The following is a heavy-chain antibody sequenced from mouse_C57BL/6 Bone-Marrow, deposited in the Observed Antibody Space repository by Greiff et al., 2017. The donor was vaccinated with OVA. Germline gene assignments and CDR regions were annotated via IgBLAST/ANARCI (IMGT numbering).Heavy chain of an antibody. D-gene: IGHD2-3*01. J-gene: IGHJ2*01. Sequence: DVMLVESGGGLVQSGRSLRLSCATSGFTFSDFYMEWVRQAPGKGLEWIAASRNKANDYTTEYSASVKGRFIVSRDTSQSILYLQMNALRAEDTAIYYCAREYDGYYDYWGQGTTLTVSS. CDR1: GFTFSDFY. CDR3: AREYDGYYDY. CDR2: SRNKANDYTT. V-gene: IGHV7-1*01.